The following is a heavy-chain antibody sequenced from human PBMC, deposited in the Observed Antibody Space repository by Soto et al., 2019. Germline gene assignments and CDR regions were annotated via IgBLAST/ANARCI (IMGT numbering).Heavy chain of an antibody. CDR1: GFTFDDYT. J-gene: IGHJ4*02. D-gene: IGHD5-18*01. CDR3: AKEMFSGGYSYGPIDY. Sequence: GGSLRLSCAASGFTFDDYTMHWVRQAPGKGLEWVSLISWDGGSTYYADSVKGRFTISRDNSKNSLYLQMNSLRTEDTALYYCAKEMFSGGYSYGPIDYWGQGTLVTVSS. V-gene: IGHV3-43*01. CDR2: ISWDGGST.